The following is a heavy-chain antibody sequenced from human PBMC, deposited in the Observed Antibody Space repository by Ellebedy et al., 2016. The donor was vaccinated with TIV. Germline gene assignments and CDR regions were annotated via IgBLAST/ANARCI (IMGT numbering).Heavy chain of an antibody. D-gene: IGHD5-18*01. CDR1: GGSFSGYY. CDR3: ARGAWIQLCFRVPLGMDV. J-gene: IGHJ6*02. V-gene: IGHV4-34*01. CDR2: INHSGST. Sequence: MPSETLSLTCAVYGGSFSGYYWSWIRQPPGKGLEWIGEINHSGSTNYNPSLKSRVTISVDTSKNQFSLKLSSVTAADTAVYYCARGAWIQLCFRVPLGMDVWGQGTTVTVSS.